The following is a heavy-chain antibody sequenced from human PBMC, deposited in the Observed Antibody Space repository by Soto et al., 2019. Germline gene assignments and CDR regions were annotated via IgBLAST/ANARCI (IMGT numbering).Heavy chain of an antibody. CDR1: RFTFSSYA. D-gene: IGHD6-13*01. Sequence: PGGSLRLSCAASRFTFSSYAMSWVRQAPGKGLEWVSAISSSGGSTYYADSVKGRFTISRDNSKNTLYLQMNSLRSEDTAVYYCAKGGPASSWYIIDYWGQGTLVTVSS. J-gene: IGHJ4*02. V-gene: IGHV3-23*01. CDR3: AKGGPASSWYIIDY. CDR2: ISSSGGST.